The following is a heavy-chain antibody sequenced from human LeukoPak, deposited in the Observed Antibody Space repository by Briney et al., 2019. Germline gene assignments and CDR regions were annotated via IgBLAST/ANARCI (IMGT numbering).Heavy chain of an antibody. J-gene: IGHJ4*02. CDR2: ISSSSSYI. V-gene: IGHV3-21*04. CDR3: AKDMRGTVADYFDS. D-gene: IGHD6-19*01. CDR1: GFTFSSYS. Sequence: GGSLRLSCAASGFTFSSYSMNWVRQAPGKGLEWVSSISSSSSYIYYADSVKGRFTISRDNAKNSLYLQMNSLRAEDTAIYYCAKDMRGTVADYFDSWGQGTLVTVSS.